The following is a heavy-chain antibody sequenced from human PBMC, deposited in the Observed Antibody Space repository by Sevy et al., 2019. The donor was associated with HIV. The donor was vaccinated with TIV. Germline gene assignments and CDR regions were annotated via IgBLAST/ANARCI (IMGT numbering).Heavy chain of an antibody. CDR1: GFIFSNAW. D-gene: IGHD2-15*01. Sequence: GGSLRLSCAASGFIFSNAWMSRVRQAPWKGLEWVGRIKSKTDGGTTDYAAPVKGRFTISRDDSKNTLYLQMNSLKTEDTAVYYCTTDPRYCSGGSCYHFDYWGQGTLVTVSS. J-gene: IGHJ4*02. CDR3: TTDPRYCSGGSCYHFDY. CDR2: IKSKTDGGTT. V-gene: IGHV3-15*01.